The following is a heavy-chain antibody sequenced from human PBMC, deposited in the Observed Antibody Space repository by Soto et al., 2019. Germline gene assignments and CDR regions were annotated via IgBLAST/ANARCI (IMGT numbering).Heavy chain of an antibody. V-gene: IGHV2-26*01. CDR1: GFSLSNARMG. J-gene: IGHJ6*02. CDR2: IFSNDEK. CDR3: ARTGGSEVTLLCMDV. D-gene: IGHD2-21*02. Sequence: QVTLKESGPVLVKPTETLTLTCTVSGFSLSNARMGVSWIRQPPGKALEWLAHIFSNDEKSYSTSLKSRLTISKDTSKSQVVLTMTNMDPVHTATYYCARTGGSEVTLLCMDVWGQGTTVTVSS.